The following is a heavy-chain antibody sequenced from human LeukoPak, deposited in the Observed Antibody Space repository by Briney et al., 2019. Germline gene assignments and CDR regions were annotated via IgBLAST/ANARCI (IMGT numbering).Heavy chain of an antibody. CDR3: AKDGPGGMTPGVGGNWNDMGYYYYYMDV. J-gene: IGHJ6*03. CDR1: GFTFSSYG. CDR2: IRYDGSNK. V-gene: IGHV3-30*02. Sequence: SGGSLRLSCAASGFTFSSYGMHWVRQAPGKGLEWVAFIRYDGSNKYYADSVKGRFTISRDNSKNTLYLQMNSLRAEDTAVYYCAKDGPGGMTPGVGGNWNDMGYYYYYMDVWGKGTTVTISS. D-gene: IGHD1-1*01.